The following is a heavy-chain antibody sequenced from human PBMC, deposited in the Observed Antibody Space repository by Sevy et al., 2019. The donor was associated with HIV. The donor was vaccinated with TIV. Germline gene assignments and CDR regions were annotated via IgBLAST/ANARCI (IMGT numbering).Heavy chain of an antibody. J-gene: IGHJ4*02. Sequence: SETLSLTCAVYGGSFSGYYWSWIRQPPGKGLEWIGEINHSGSTNYNPSLKSRVTISVDTSKNKFSLKLSSVTAADTAVYYCARGLAAAGTGDYWGQGTLVTVSS. CDR2: INHSGST. CDR3: ARGLAAAGTGDY. V-gene: IGHV4-34*01. CDR1: GGSFSGYY. D-gene: IGHD6-13*01.